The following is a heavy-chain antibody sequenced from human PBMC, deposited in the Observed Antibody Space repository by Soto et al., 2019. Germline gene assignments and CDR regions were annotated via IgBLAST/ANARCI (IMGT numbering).Heavy chain of an antibody. V-gene: IGHV4-4*07. CDR1: GDSISSYY. CDR2: ISPTGST. Sequence: QVQLQESGPGLVKPSETLSLTCTVSGDSISSYYWSWIRQSAEKGLEWIGRISPTGSTNYNPFLKSRVTLSIDTSKNLLSLKVSSVTAADTAVYYCARDQISLFGGSWGFFDYWGQGSLVTVSS. D-gene: IGHD3-3*01. J-gene: IGHJ4*02. CDR3: ARDQISLFGGSWGFFDY.